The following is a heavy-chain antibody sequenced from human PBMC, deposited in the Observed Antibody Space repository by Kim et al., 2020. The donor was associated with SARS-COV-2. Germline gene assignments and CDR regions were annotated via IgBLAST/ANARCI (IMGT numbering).Heavy chain of an antibody. V-gene: IGHV1-3*01. Sequence: ASVKVSCKASGYTFTSYAMHWVRQAPGQRLEWMGWINAGNGNTKYSQKFQGRVTITRDTSASTAYMELSSLRSEDTAVYYCARDPSTGVRYFDWLFYFDYWGQGTLVTVSS. CDR2: INAGNGNT. J-gene: IGHJ4*02. CDR3: ARDPSTGVRYFDWLFYFDY. CDR1: GYTFTSYA. D-gene: IGHD3-9*01.